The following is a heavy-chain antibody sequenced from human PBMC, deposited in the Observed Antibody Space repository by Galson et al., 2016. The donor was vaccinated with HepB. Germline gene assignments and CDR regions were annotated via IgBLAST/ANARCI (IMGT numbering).Heavy chain of an antibody. V-gene: IGHV4-30-2*01. CDR1: GGSITSGGYS. CDR3: AREIGAGNWFDP. CDR2: IFHNENT. J-gene: IGHJ5*02. D-gene: IGHD3-10*01. Sequence: TLSLTCAVSGGSITSGGYSWSWIRQPPGKGLEWIGYIFHNENTNYNPSLKSRVIMSVDTSKNQISLKLKSVTAADTAVYYCAREIGAGNWFDPWGQGIQVIVSS.